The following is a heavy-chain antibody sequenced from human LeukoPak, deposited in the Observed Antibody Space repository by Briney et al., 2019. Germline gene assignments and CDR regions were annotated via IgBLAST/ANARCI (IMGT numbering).Heavy chain of an antibody. D-gene: IGHD6-13*01. CDR1: GGSISSYY. J-gene: IGHJ3*02. V-gene: IGHV4-59*01. Sequence: PSETLSLTCTVSGGSISSYYWSWIRQPPGKGLEWIGYIYYSGSTNYNPSLKSRVTISVDTSKNQFSLKLSSVTAADTAVYYCARKLAAGDAFDIWGQGTMVTVSS. CDR2: IYYSGST. CDR3: ARKLAAGDAFDI.